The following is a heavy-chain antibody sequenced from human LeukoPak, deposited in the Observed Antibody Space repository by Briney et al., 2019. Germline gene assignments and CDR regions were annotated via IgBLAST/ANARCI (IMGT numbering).Heavy chain of an antibody. CDR3: AKVSGDCSGGSCYLTI. D-gene: IGHD2-15*01. CDR2: ISGSGGST. J-gene: IGHJ3*02. V-gene: IGHV3-23*01. Sequence: GGSLRLSCAASGFTFSSYAMSWVRQAPGRGLEWVSAISGSGGSTYYADSVKGRFTISRDNSKNTLYLQMNSLRAEDTAVYYCAKVSGDCSGGSCYLTIWGQGTMVTVSS. CDR1: GFTFSSYA.